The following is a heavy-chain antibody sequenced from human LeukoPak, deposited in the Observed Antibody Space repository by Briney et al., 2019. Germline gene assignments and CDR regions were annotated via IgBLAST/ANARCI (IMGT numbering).Heavy chain of an antibody. CDR3: ARGTYYYDSRSFSAGAFDI. Sequence: GGSLRLSCAASGFTFSDYYMSWIRLAPGKGLEWVSYISSSGSTIYYADSVKGRFTISRDNSKSTLYVQMNSLRAEDTAVYYCARGTYYYDSRSFSAGAFDIWGQGTMVTVSS. D-gene: IGHD3-22*01. V-gene: IGHV3-11*04. CDR1: GFTFSDYY. CDR2: ISSSGSTI. J-gene: IGHJ3*02.